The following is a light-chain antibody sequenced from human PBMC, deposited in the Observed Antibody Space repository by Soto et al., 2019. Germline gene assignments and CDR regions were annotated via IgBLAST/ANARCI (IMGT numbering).Light chain of an antibody. V-gene: IGLV6-57*04. CDR2: EDN. J-gene: IGLJ2*01. CDR1: SGSIASKY. Sequence: NFMLTQPHSVSESPGKTVTISCTRSSGSIASKYVQWYQQRPGSAPTTVIYEDNQRPSGVPDRFSGSIDSSSNSASLTISGLKTEDEADYYCQSSDSSNHVVFGGGTQLTV. CDR3: QSSDSSNHVV.